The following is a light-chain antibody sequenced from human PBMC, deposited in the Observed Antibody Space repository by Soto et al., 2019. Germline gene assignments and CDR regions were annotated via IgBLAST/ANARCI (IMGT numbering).Light chain of an antibody. J-gene: IGKJ1*01. V-gene: IGKV3-20*01. Sequence: EIVLTQSPGTLSLSPGERATLSCRASQSVSSSYLAWYQQKPGRAPRLLIYGASSRATGIPDRFSGSGSGTDFTLTISRLEPEDFAVYYCQQYGSSPPETFGQGTKVEIK. CDR1: QSVSSSY. CDR3: QQYGSSPPET. CDR2: GAS.